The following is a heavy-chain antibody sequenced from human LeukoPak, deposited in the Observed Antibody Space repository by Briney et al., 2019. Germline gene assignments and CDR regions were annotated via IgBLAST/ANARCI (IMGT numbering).Heavy chain of an antibody. Sequence: PGRSLSLSCAASGFTFSSYGMHWVRQAPGKGLEWVAVISYDGSNKYYADSVRGRFTISRDNSKNALYLQMNSLRVVDTAVYYCARAPHCYDTRSPGGDAFDTWGQGTMVTVSS. CDR2: ISYDGSNK. V-gene: IGHV3-30*03. J-gene: IGHJ3*02. D-gene: IGHD3-22*01. CDR3: ARAPHCYDTRSPGGDAFDT. CDR1: GFTFSSYG.